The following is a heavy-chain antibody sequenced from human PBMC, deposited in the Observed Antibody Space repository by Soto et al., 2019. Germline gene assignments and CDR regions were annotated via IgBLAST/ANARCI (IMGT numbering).Heavy chain of an antibody. Sequence: GGSLRLSCAASGFTFSSYAMSWVRQAPGKGLEWVSAISGSGGSTYYADSVKGRFTISRDNSKNTLYLQMNSLRAEDTAVYSGAKVRGSYDCWSGYYDAFDIWGQGTMVTVSS. CDR3: AKVRGSYDCWSGYYDAFDI. J-gene: IGHJ3*02. V-gene: IGHV3-23*01. CDR2: ISGSGGST. CDR1: GFTFSSYA. D-gene: IGHD3-3*01.